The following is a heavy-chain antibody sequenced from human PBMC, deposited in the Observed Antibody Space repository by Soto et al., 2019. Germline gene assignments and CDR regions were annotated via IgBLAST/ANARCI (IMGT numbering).Heavy chain of an antibody. Sequence: GGSLRLSCAASGFNFSDYAMHWVRQAPGKGLEWLAIISYEGSNKYSAGSVKGRFTISRDNSKNTLYLQMNSLRPEDTAVYYCAKDWATPVAGRFLDSWGQGTPVTVS. D-gene: IGHD6-19*01. CDR3: AKDWATPVAGRFLDS. CDR2: ISYEGSNK. J-gene: IGHJ4*02. CDR1: GFNFSDYA. V-gene: IGHV3-30*18.